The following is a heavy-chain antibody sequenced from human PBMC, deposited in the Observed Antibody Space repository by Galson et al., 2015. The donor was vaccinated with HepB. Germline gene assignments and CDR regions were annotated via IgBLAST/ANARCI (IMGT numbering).Heavy chain of an antibody. Sequence: SLRLSCAASGFTFSSYAMSWVRQAPGKGLEWVSTISGSGGSTYYADSVKGRFTISRDNSKNMLYLQMYTLRGEDTAVYHCAKGRSTGQLGVDYWGQGTLVTVSS. J-gene: IGHJ4*02. CDR2: ISGSGGST. D-gene: IGHD2-8*02. V-gene: IGHV3-23*01. CDR1: GFTFSSYA. CDR3: AKGRSTGQLGVDY.